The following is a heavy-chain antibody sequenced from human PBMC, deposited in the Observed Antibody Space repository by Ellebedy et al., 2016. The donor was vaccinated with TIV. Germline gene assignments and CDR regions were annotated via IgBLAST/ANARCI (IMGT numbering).Heavy chain of an antibody. CDR1: DGSISRYY. Sequence: MPSETLSLTCTVSDGSISRYYWSWIRQPPGKGLEWIGYIYYNGSTNYNPSLKSRVTISVDTSKNQFSLRLSSVTAADTAVYHCARALGSGMFDYWGQGILVTVSS. CDR3: ARALGSGMFDY. D-gene: IGHD3-10*02. CDR2: IYYNGST. V-gene: IGHV4-59*01. J-gene: IGHJ4*02.